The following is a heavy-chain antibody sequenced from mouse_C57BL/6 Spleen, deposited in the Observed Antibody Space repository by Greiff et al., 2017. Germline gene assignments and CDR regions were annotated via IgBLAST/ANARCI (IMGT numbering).Heavy chain of an antibody. D-gene: IGHD1-2*01. CDR1: GYSITSGYY. CDR3: AREALLRPFAY. V-gene: IGHV3-6*01. J-gene: IGHJ3*01. CDR2: ISYDGSN. Sequence: ESGPGLVKPSQSLSLTCSVTGYSITSGYYWNWIRQFPGNKLEWMGYISYDGSNNYNPSLKNRISITRDTSKNQFFLKLNSVTTEDTATYYCAREALLRPFAYWGQGTLVTVSA.